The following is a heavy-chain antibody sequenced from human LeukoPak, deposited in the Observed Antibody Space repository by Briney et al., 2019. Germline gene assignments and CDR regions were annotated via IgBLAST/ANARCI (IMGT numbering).Heavy chain of an antibody. CDR1: GYNFATAW. J-gene: IGHJ4*02. Sequence: GGALHISCKASGYNFATAWIAWVRQVPGKGLEWMGIVYPGDSDTKYNPSFQGHVTISADKSISTAYLQCTSLKASDTAIYYCARHGRWELDSWGQGTLVSVSS. CDR3: ARHGRWELDS. CDR2: VYPGDSDT. D-gene: IGHD1-26*01. V-gene: IGHV5-51*01.